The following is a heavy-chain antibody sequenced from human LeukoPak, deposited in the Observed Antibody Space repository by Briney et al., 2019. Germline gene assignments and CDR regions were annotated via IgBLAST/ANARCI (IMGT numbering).Heavy chain of an antibody. J-gene: IGHJ4*02. CDR2: ISYDGSNK. Sequence: GGSLRLSCAASGFTFSSYAMHWVRQAPGKGLEWVAVISYDGSNKYYADSVKGRFTISRDNSKNTLYLQMNSLRAEDTAVYYCARSQGLGEDTGYYFDYWGQGTLVTVSS. D-gene: IGHD3-10*01. CDR1: GFTFSSYA. CDR3: ARSQGLGEDTGYYFDY. V-gene: IGHV3-30*04.